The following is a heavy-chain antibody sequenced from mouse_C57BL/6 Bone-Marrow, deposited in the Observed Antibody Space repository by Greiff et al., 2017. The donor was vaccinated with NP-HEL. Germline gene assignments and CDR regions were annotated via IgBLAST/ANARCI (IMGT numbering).Heavy chain of an antibody. CDR3: ARYDGYYPYYAMDY. CDR2: IWSGGST. CDR1: GFSLTSYG. Sequence: QVQLKESGPGLVQPSQSLSITCTVSGFSLTSYGVHWVRQSPGKGLEWLGVIWSGGSTDYNAAFISRLSISKDNSKSQVFFKMNSLQADDTAIYYCARYDGYYPYYAMDYWGQGTSVTVSS. D-gene: IGHD2-3*01. V-gene: IGHV2-2*01. J-gene: IGHJ4*01.